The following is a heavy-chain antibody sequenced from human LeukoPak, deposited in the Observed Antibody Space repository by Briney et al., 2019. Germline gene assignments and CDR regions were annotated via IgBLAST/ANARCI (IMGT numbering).Heavy chain of an antibody. Sequence: PGGSLRLSCAASGFTFSDYYMSWIRQAPGKGLEWVSYISSSGSTIYYADSVKGRFTISRDNAKNSLYLQMNSLRAEDTAVYYCARAKTSSSWYKGYYYYYYMDVWGKGTTVTVSS. CDR3: ARAKTSSSWYKGYYYYYYMDV. CDR2: ISSSGSTI. D-gene: IGHD6-13*01. J-gene: IGHJ6*03. V-gene: IGHV3-11*01. CDR1: GFTFSDYY.